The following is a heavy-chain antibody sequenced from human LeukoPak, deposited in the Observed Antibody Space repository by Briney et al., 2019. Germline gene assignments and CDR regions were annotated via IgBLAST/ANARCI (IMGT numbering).Heavy chain of an antibody. J-gene: IGHJ5*02. CDR1: NYSISIGYF. CDR3: AKALSSYNWFDP. V-gene: IGHV4-38-2*01. D-gene: IGHD6-6*01. CDR2: LHHSGAS. Sequence: PSETLSLTCAVANYSISIGYFWGWIRQPAGKGPEWLGSLHHSGASYYNPSLKSRVSISMDTSTNQFFLRLSSVTAADTAVYYCAKALSSYNWFDPWGQGTLVTVSS.